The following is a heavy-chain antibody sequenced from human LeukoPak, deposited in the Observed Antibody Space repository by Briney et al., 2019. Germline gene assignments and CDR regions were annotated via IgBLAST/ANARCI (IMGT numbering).Heavy chain of an antibody. V-gene: IGHV1-18*01. CDR1: GGTFSSYA. J-gene: IGHJ4*02. CDR3: ARVVRYYDSSGPPGY. D-gene: IGHD3-22*01. Sequence: SVKVSCKASGGTFSSYAISWVRQAPGQGLEWMGWISAYNGNTNYAQKLQGRVTMTTDTSTSTAYMELRSLRSDDTAVYYCARVVRYYDSSGPPGYWGQGTLVTVSS. CDR2: ISAYNGNT.